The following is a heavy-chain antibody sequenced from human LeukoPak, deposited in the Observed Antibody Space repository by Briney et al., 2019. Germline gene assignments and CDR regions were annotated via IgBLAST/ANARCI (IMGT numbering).Heavy chain of an antibody. CDR2: IIPIFGTA. V-gene: IGHV1-69*05. CDR1: GYTFTSYG. J-gene: IGHJ4*02. D-gene: IGHD6-6*01. CDR3: ARDPYNYSSSSHFDY. Sequence: ASVEVSCKASGYTFTSYGISWVRQAPGQGLEWMGGIIPIFGTANYAQKFQGRVTITTDESTSTAYMELSSLRSEDTAVYYCARDPYNYSSSSHFDYWGQGTLVTVSS.